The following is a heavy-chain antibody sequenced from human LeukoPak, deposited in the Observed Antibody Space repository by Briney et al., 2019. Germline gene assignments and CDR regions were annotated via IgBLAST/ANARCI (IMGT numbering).Heavy chain of an antibody. Sequence: GGSLRLSCAASGFTFSSYGMHWVRQAPGKGLEWVAVISYDGSNKYYADSVKGRFTISRDNSKNTLYLQMNSLRAEDTAVYYCAKDADYYDSSGYYDSLWGQGTLVTVSS. CDR1: GFTFSSYG. CDR3: AKDADYYDSSGYYDSL. D-gene: IGHD3-22*01. V-gene: IGHV3-30*18. J-gene: IGHJ4*02. CDR2: ISYDGSNK.